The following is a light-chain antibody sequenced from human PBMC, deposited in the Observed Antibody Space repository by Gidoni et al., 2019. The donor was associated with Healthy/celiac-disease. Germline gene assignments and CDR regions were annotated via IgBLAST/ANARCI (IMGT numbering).Light chain of an antibody. J-gene: IGLJ1*01. V-gene: IGLV2-14*01. CDR1: SSDVGGYNY. CDR3: SSYTSSSTLDV. Sequence: QSALTQPASVSGSPGPSITISCTGTSSDVGGYNYVSWYQQHPGKAPKLMIYEVSNRPSGVPDRFSGSKSGNTASLTISGLQAEDEADYYCSSYTSSSTLDVFGTGTKVTVL. CDR2: EVS.